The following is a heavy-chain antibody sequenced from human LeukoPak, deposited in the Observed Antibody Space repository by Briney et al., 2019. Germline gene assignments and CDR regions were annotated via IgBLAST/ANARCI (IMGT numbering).Heavy chain of an antibody. CDR3: ARGVRGYSYGSWYYYGMDV. Sequence: SETLSLTCTVSGGSISSYYWSWVRQPPGKGMEWMGYIYYSESTHYNRSLKSPVTIPVDTSKIQLSLKLSSVTAADTAVYYCARGVRGYSYGSWYYYGMDVWGQGTTVTVSS. CDR1: GGSISSYY. D-gene: IGHD5-18*01. V-gene: IGHV4-59*01. J-gene: IGHJ6*02. CDR2: IYYSEST.